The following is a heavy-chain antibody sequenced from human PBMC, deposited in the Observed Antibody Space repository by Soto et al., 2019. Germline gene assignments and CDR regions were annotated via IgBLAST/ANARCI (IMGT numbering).Heavy chain of an antibody. CDR1: GYTFTSYA. V-gene: IGHV1-3*05. J-gene: IGHJ5*02. D-gene: IGHD6-13*01. CDR3: AGSSGWYVWFDP. CDR2: INAGNGNT. Sequence: QVQLVQSGAEEKKPGASVKVSCKASGYTFTSYAMHWVRQAPGQRLEWMGWINAGNGNTKYSQKFQGRVTITRDTSASTAYMELSSLRSEDTAVYYCAGSSGWYVWFDPWGQGPLVTVSS.